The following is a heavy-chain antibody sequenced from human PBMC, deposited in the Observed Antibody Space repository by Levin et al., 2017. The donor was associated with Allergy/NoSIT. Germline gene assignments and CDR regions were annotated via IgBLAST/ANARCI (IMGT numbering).Heavy chain of an antibody. V-gene: IGHV4-61*02. CDR3: VRDDYASGYSGYGWGAYDI. Sequence: PSETLSLTCTVSGGSISSGSYFWTWIRQPAGKGLEWIGRMHISGSTHYNPSLKSRVTISLDTSKNEFSLKLTSVTAADTALYYCVRDDYASGYSGYGWGAYDIWGQGTMVTVSS. J-gene: IGHJ3*02. CDR1: GGSISSGSYF. CDR2: MHISGST. D-gene: IGHD5-12*01.